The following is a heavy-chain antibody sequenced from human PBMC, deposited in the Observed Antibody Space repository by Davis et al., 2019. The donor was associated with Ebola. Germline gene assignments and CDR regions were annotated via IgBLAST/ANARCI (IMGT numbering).Heavy chain of an antibody. Sequence: SETLSLTCAVSGGSISSYYWSWIRQPPGKGLEWIGYIYYSGSTNYNPSLKSRVTISVDTSKNQFSLKLSSVTAADTAVYYCARAIGNYGGWFDPWGQGTLVTVSS. J-gene: IGHJ5*02. CDR2: IYYSGST. V-gene: IGHV4-59*12. CDR3: ARAIGNYGGWFDP. CDR1: GGSISSYY. D-gene: IGHD4-11*01.